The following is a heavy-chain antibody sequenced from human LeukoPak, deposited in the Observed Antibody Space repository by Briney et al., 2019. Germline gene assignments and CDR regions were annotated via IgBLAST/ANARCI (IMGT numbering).Heavy chain of an antibody. CDR1: GGSISSYY. D-gene: IGHD3-9*01. CDR3: ARIRSYHFDWLXXFDY. V-gene: IGHV4-59*01. J-gene: IGHJ4*01. Sequence: SETLSLTCTVSGGSISSYYWSWIRHPPGKGLEWIGYIYYSGSTNYNPSLKSRVIISVDTSRNQFSLKLSSVTAADTAVYYCARIRSYHFDWLXXFDYWXXXXLXTVS. CDR2: IYYSGST.